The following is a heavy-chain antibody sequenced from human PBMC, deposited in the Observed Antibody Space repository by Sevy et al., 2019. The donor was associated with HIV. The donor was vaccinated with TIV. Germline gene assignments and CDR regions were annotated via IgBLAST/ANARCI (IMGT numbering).Heavy chain of an antibody. V-gene: IGHV4-39*01. CDR3: ARHAAILAAFDI. CDR1: GGSISSSSYY. D-gene: IGHD1-26*01. CDR2: IDYSGST. J-gene: IGHJ3*02. Sequence: SETLSLTCTVSGGSISSSSYYWGWIRQPPGKGLEWIGSIDYSGSTYYNPSLKSRVTISIDTSKNQFSLKLSSVTAADTAVYYCARHAAILAAFDIWGQGTMVTVSS.